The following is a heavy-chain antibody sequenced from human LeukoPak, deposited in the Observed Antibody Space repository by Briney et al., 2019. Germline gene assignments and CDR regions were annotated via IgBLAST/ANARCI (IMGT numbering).Heavy chain of an antibody. J-gene: IGHJ4*02. CDR3: ARASRQTYSSGWYKKEPPIGY. CDR1: GGSIRSSYYY. CDR2: IYDSGST. Sequence: ETLSLTCTVSGGSIRSSYYYWGWIRQPPGKGLEWIGSIYDSGSTYYNPSLKSRVTISVDTSKNQFSLKLNSVTAADTAVYYCARASRQTYSSGWYKKEPPIGYWGQGTLVTVSS. V-gene: IGHV4-39*01. D-gene: IGHD6-19*01.